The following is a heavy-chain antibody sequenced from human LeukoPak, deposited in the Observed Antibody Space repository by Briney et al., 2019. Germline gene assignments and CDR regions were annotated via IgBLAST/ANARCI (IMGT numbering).Heavy chain of an antibody. Sequence: GESLKISCKGSGYSFTSYWIGWVRQMPGKGLEWMGIIYPGDSDTRYSPSFQGQVTISADKSISTAYLQWSSLKASDTAMYYCARAKAKYYYGSGSHDYWGQGTLVTVSS. CDR1: GYSFTSYW. CDR3: ARAKAKYYYGSGSHDY. V-gene: IGHV5-51*01. CDR2: IYPGDSDT. D-gene: IGHD3-10*01. J-gene: IGHJ4*02.